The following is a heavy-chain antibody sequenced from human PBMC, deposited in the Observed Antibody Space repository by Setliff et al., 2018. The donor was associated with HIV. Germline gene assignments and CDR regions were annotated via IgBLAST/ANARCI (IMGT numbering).Heavy chain of an antibody. Sequence: ASVKVSCKVYGYTLSELSIHWVRQAPGKGLEWMGYFDPQDGETVYAQKFQGRVTLTEDTSTGTAYMELSGLRSEDTAVYYCASGSHGEGATDYWGLGTLVTVSS. CDR1: GYTLSELS. V-gene: IGHV1-24*01. CDR3: ASGSHGEGATDY. J-gene: IGHJ4*02. CDR2: FDPQDGET. D-gene: IGHD1-26*01.